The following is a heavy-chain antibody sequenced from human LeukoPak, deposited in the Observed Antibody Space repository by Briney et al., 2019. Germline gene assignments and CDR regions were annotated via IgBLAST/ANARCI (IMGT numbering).Heavy chain of an antibody. V-gene: IGHV1-46*01. J-gene: IGHJ4*02. Sequence: GASVKVSCKASGYTFTSYYMHWVRQAPGQGLEWMGIINPSGGSTSYAQKFQGRVTMTRDTSTSTVYMELSSLRSEDTAVYYCARDPSRHYYDSSGYPIYYFDYWGQGTLVTVSS. CDR3: ARDPSRHYYDSSGYPIYYFDY. CDR1: GYTFTSYY. D-gene: IGHD3-22*01. CDR2: INPSGGST.